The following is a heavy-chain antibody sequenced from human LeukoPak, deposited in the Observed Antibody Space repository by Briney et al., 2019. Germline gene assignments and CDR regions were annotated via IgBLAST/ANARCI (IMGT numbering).Heavy chain of an antibody. J-gene: IGHJ4*02. Sequence: SETLSLTCTVSGYSISSGYYWGWIRQPPGKGLEWIGSIYHSGSTYYNPSLKSRVTISVDTSKNQFSLKLSSVTAADTAVYYCAREASSNDYFDYWGQGTLVTVSS. V-gene: IGHV4-38-2*02. D-gene: IGHD1-1*01. CDR3: AREASSNDYFDY. CDR1: GYSISSGYY. CDR2: IYHSGST.